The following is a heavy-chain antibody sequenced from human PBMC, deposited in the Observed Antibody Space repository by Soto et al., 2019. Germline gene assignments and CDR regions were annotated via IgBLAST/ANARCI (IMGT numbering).Heavy chain of an antibody. CDR2: IWYDGSNK. CDR3: ARDRSVTTTPHFDY. D-gene: IGHD4-4*01. CDR1: GFTFSSYG. J-gene: IGHJ4*02. Sequence: QVQLVESGGGVVQPGRSLRLSCAASGFTFSSYGMHWVRQAPGKGLEWVAVIWYDGSNKYYADSVKGRFTISRDNSKNTLYLQMNSLRAEDTAVYYCARDRSVTTTPHFDYWGQGTLVTVSS. V-gene: IGHV3-33*01.